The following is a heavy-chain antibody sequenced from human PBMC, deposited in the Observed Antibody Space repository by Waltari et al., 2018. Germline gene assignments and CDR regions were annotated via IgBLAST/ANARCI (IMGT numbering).Heavy chain of an antibody. V-gene: IGHV4-39*07. CDR2: IYYSGRP. CDR3: ARGKTALGGWFDP. J-gene: IGHJ5*02. Sequence: QLQLQESGPGLVKPSETLSLTCTVSGGSISSSSYYWGWIRQPPGKGLGWIGSIYYSGRPDYNPSLKRRVTVSVDTSQNQFSLKLSSGTAADTAVYYWARGKTALGGWFDPCGQGTLVTVSS. CDR1: GGSISSSSYY.